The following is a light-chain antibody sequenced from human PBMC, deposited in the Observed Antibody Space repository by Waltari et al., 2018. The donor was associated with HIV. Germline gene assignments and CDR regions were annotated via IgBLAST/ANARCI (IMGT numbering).Light chain of an antibody. V-gene: IGKV3-11*01. CDR2: AAS. Sequence: DIVSTQPPATLSLSPGEGPTLPCRISQIVSSFFAWYQRKAAQAPSLLIHAASSMASGIPARFSGGGSGTDFTLTISSLESEDFAIYYCQQRRNWPLTFGGGTKVEIK. CDR1: QIVSSF. CDR3: QQRRNWPLT. J-gene: IGKJ4*01.